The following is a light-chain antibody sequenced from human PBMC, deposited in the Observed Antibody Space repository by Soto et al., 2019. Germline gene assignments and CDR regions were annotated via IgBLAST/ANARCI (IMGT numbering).Light chain of an antibody. Sequence: DIQMTQSPSSLSAAVGDRVTITCRASQSISNYLNWYQQKPGKAPKLLMYAASSLQSGVPSRFSGSGSGTDFTLTISSLQPEDFATYYSQQSYSTPRTFGQGTKVEIE. CDR1: QSISNY. J-gene: IGKJ1*01. CDR3: QQSYSTPRT. CDR2: AAS. V-gene: IGKV1-39*01.